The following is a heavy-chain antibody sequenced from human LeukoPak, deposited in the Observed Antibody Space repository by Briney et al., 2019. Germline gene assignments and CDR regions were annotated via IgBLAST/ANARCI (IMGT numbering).Heavy chain of an antibody. CDR3: AKVVPYDSSGYYEY. CDR1: GFTFSSYG. D-gene: IGHD3-22*01. J-gene: IGHJ4*02. CDR2: ISYDGSNK. V-gene: IGHV3-30*18. Sequence: GGSLRLSCAASGFTFSSYGMHCVRQAPGKGLEGVAVISYDGSNKYYADSVKGRFTISRDNSKNTLYLQMNSLRAEDTAVYYCAKVVPYDSSGYYEYWGQGTLVTVSS.